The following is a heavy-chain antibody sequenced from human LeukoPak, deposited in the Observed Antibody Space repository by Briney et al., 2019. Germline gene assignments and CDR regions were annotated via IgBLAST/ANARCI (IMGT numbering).Heavy chain of an antibody. CDR3: ARSVDIVATMSFVY. CDR2: IYYSGST. CDR1: GGSISSSSYY. V-gene: IGHV4-39*07. Sequence: SETLSLTCTVSGGSISSSSYYWGWIRQPPGKGLEWIGSIYYSGSTYYNPSLKSRLTISVDTSKNQFSLKLSSVTAADTAVYYCARSVDIVATMSFVYWGQGTLVTVSS. J-gene: IGHJ4*02. D-gene: IGHD5-12*01.